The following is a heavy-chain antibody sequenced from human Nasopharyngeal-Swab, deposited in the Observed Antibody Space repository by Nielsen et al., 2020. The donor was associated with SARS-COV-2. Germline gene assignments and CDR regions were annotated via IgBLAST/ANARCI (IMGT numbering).Heavy chain of an antibody. CDR1: GFTFSSYG. CDR2: ISYDGSSK. J-gene: IGHJ5*02. CDR3: ARGGMVGATTYGWFDP. V-gene: IGHV3-30*03. Sequence: GGSLRLSCAASGFTFSSYGMHWVRQAPGKGLEWVAVISYDGSSKYHADSVRGRFTISRDDSENTLYLQMNSLRPEDTAVYYCARGGMVGATTYGWFDPWGQGTLVTVSS. D-gene: IGHD1-26*01.